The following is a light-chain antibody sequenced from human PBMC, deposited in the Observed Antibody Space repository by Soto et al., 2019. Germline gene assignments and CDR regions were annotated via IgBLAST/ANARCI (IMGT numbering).Light chain of an antibody. CDR3: CSYAGNDYV. Sequence: QSALTQPRSVSGSPGQSVTISCTGTSSDVGGYNYVSWYQQHPGKAPKLMISDVSKRPSGVPDRFSGSKSGNTASLTISGLQAEDEADYYCCSYAGNDYVFGTGTKLTVL. V-gene: IGLV2-11*01. J-gene: IGLJ1*01. CDR1: SSDVGGYNY. CDR2: DVS.